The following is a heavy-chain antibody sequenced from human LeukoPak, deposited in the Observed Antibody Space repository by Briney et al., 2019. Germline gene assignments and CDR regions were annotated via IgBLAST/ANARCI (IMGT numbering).Heavy chain of an antibody. CDR2: IYYSGST. J-gene: IGHJ3*02. CDR3: AREFEDDAFDI. D-gene: IGHD3-9*01. CDR1: GYSISSAYY. V-gene: IGHV4-59*01. Sequence: SETLSLTCTVSGYSISSAYYWSWIRQPPGKGLEWIGYIYYSGSTNYNPSLKSRVTISVDTSKNQFSLKLSSVTAADTAVYYCAREFEDDAFDIWGQGTMVTVSS.